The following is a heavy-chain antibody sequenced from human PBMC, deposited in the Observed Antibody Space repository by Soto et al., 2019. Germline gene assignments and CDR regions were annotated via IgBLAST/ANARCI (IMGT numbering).Heavy chain of an antibody. V-gene: IGHV3-23*01. CDR2: ISGSGGST. D-gene: IGHD3-22*01. J-gene: IGHJ3*02. CDR1: GFTFSSYA. CDR3: AKSGAYDSSGYYYVGI. Sequence: GGSLRLSCAASGFTFSSYAMSWVRQAPGKGLEWVSAISGSGGSTYYADSVKGRFTISRDNSKNTLYLQMNSLRAEDTAVYYCAKSGAYDSSGYYYVGIWGQGTMVTVSS.